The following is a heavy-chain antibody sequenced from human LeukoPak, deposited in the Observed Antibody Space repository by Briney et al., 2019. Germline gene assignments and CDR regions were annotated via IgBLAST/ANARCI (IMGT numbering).Heavy chain of an antibody. CDR2: IRDDGSTR. J-gene: IGHJ4*02. CDR1: GFTFSRYG. Sequence: GGSLRLSCAASGFTFSRYGLHWVRQAPSKGLEWVAFIRDDGSTRYYADSVKGRFTVSRDNSKNTLYLQMDSLRTEDTAVYYCAKVPHSWGLFDTWGQGTLVTVSS. V-gene: IGHV3-30*02. CDR3: AKVPHSWGLFDT. D-gene: IGHD3-16*01.